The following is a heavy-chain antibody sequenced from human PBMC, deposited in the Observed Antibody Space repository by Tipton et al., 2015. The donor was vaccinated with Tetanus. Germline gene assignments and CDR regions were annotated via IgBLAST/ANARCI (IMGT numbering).Heavy chain of an antibody. V-gene: IGHV4-59*01. Sequence: GLVKPSETLSLTCTVSGGSISSYYWGWIRQPPGKGLEWIGYIYYSGSTNYNPSLKSRVTISVDTSKNQFSLKLSSVTAADTAVYYCASTYSGSYYGWYFDLWGRGTLVTVSS. CDR2: IYYSGST. CDR1: GGSISSYY. D-gene: IGHD1-26*01. J-gene: IGHJ2*01. CDR3: ASTYSGSYYGWYFDL.